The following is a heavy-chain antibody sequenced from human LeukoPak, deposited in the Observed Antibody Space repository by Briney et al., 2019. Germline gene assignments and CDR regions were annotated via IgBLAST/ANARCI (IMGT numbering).Heavy chain of an antibody. D-gene: IGHD3-10*01. Sequence: SETLSLTCTVSGGSISSYYWSWIRQPPGKGLEWIGYIYYSGSTNYNPSLKSRVAISVDTSKNQFSLKVTSVTAADTAVYFCARHRRNYYGTGGSPFDFWGQGSLVTVSS. CDR2: IYYSGST. J-gene: IGHJ4*02. CDR3: ARHRRNYYGTGGSPFDF. CDR1: GGSISSYY. V-gene: IGHV4-59*08.